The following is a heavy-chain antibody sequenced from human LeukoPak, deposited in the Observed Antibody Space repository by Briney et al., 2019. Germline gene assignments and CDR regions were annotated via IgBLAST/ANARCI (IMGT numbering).Heavy chain of an antibody. J-gene: IGHJ4*02. V-gene: IGHV4-30-4*01. CDR3: ARNLIQLWSYFDY. D-gene: IGHD5-18*01. CDR1: GGSISSGDYY. Sequence: PSETLSLTCTVSGGSISSGDYYWSWIRQPPGKGLEWIGYIYYSGSTYYNPSLKSRVTISVDTSKNQFSLKLSSVTAADTAVYYCARNLIQLWSYFDYWGQGTLVTVSS. CDR2: IYYSGST.